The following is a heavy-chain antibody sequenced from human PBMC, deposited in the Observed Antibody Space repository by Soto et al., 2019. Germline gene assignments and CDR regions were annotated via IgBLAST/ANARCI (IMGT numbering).Heavy chain of an antibody. CDR3: ARDRGDIARGYYYYGMDV. J-gene: IGHJ6*02. D-gene: IGHD5-12*01. Sequence: GGSLRLSCAASGFTFSSYAMHWVRQAPGKGLEWVAVISYDGSNKYYADSVKGRFTISRDNSKNTLYLQMNSLRAEDTAVYYCARDRGDIARGYYYYGMDVWGQGTTVTVSS. V-gene: IGHV3-30-3*01. CDR1: GFTFSSYA. CDR2: ISYDGSNK.